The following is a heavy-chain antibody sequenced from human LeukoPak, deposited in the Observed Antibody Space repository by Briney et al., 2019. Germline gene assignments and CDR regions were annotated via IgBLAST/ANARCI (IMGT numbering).Heavy chain of an antibody. J-gene: IGHJ2*01. CDR3: AREATKEYFDL. CDR1: GGSISRYY. Sequence: PSETLSLTCTVSGGSISRYYWSWIRQPAGKGPEWIGRIDASGSTNYNPSLKSRATMSVDTSKNRLSLKMRSVTAADTALYYCAREATKEYFDLWGRGTLVTVSS. V-gene: IGHV4-4*07. CDR2: IDASGST.